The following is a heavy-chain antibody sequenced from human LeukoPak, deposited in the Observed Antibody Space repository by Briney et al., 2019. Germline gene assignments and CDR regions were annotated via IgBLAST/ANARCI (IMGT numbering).Heavy chain of an antibody. V-gene: IGHV4-39*02. J-gene: IGHJ4*02. Sequence: PSETLSLTCTVSGVSISSSNSYWGWIRQPPGKGLEWIGSIYYSGNTYYNASLKSQVSISIDTSKNQFSLKLSSVTAADTAVYYCARDQVGHDSSDYCFDYWGQGTLVTVSS. CDR2: IYYSGNT. CDR1: GVSISSSNSY. D-gene: IGHD3-22*01. CDR3: ARDQVGHDSSDYCFDY.